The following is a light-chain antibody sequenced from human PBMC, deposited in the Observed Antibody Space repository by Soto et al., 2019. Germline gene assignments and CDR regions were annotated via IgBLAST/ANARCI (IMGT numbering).Light chain of an antibody. CDR3: QQYGTSPLT. Sequence: IVRTHSPATLSVSPCERSTLSCMAIQSVSSSYLAWYQQKPGQAPRLLIYRASSRAAGIPDRFSGSGSGTDFALTIIRLEPEDFAVYYCQQYGTSPLTFGQGTRLEIK. CDR2: RAS. J-gene: IGKJ5*01. CDR1: QSVSSSY. V-gene: IGKV3-20*01.